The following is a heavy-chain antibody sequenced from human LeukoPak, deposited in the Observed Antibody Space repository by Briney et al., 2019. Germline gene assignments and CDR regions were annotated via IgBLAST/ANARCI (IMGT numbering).Heavy chain of an antibody. D-gene: IGHD6-25*01. V-gene: IGHV4-39*01. J-gene: IGHJ4*02. CDR2: TYYGGST. CDR1: GGSISSSEYY. Sequence: SETLSLTCTVSGGSISSSEYYWVWIRQPTGKGLEWIGSTYYGGSTYYHPSLNSRVTISVDTSKNQFSLKLTSVTTSDTAVYYCATRGAAAGTTDYWGQGALVTVSS. CDR3: ATRGAAAGTTDY.